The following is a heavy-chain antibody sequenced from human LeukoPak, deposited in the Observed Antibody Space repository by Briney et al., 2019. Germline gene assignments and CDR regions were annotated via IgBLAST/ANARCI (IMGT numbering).Heavy chain of an antibody. D-gene: IGHD3-22*01. CDR1: GFTFSSYA. Sequence: GGSLRLSCTASGFTFSSYAMTWVRQAPGKGLEWVAVISYDGSNKYYADSVKGRFTISRDNSKNTLYLQMNSLRAEDTAVYYCARERWGGDSSGYYYDYWGQGTLVTVSS. CDR2: ISYDGSNK. CDR3: ARERWGGDSSGYYYDY. V-gene: IGHV3-30*03. J-gene: IGHJ4*02.